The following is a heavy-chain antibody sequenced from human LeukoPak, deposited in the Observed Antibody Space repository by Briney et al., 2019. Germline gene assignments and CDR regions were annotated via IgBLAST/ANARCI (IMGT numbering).Heavy chain of an antibody. J-gene: IGHJ3*02. CDR3: ARAIVATGIDAFDI. Sequence: NAGGSLRLSCAASGFTFSSYSMNWVRQAPGKGLEWVSSISSSSSYIYYADSVKGRFTISRDNAKNSLYLQMNSLRAEDTAVYCCARAIVATGIDAFDIWGQGTMVTVSS. D-gene: IGHD5-12*01. V-gene: IGHV3-21*01. CDR1: GFTFSSYS. CDR2: ISSSSSYI.